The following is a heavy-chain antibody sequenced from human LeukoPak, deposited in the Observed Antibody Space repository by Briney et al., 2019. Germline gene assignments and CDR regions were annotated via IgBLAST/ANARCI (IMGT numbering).Heavy chain of an antibody. CDR1: GGSFSGYY. CDR2: INHSGST. Sequence: SETLSLTCAVYGGSFSGYYWSWIRQPPGKGLEWIGEINHSGSTNYNPSLKSRVTISVDTSKNQFSLKLSSVTDADTAVYYCARVRMGLNTVTTFNAFDIWGQGTMVTVSS. V-gene: IGHV4-34*01. J-gene: IGHJ3*02. D-gene: IGHD4-11*01. CDR3: ARVRMGLNTVTTFNAFDI.